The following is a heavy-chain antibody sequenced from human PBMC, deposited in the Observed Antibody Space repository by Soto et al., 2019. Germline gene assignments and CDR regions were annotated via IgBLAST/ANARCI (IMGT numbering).Heavy chain of an antibody. D-gene: IGHD6-19*01. V-gene: IGHV4-4*02. Sequence: QVQLQESGPGLVKPSGTLSLTCAVSGGSISSSNWWSWVRQPPGKGLEWIGEIYHSGSTNYNPSLKRRVTISVDKSKNQFSLKLSSVTAADTAVYYCATLYRPRPIAVAGYYYYYGMDVWGQGTTVTVSS. J-gene: IGHJ6*02. CDR1: GGSISSSNW. CDR2: IYHSGST. CDR3: ATLYRPRPIAVAGYYYYYGMDV.